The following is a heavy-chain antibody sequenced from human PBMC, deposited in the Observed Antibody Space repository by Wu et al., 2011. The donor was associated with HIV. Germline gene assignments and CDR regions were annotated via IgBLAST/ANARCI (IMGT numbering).Heavy chain of an antibody. V-gene: IGHV1-18*01. Sequence: QVQLVQSGAEVKEPGASVKVSCKASGYTFTSYGISWVRQAPGQGLEWMGWISVYNGNRNYAQKLQGRVTMTIDRSTSTAYMELTSLRSDDTAVYYCARAHESPRFGANLSDYYYYGMDVWGRGTTVTVFS. CDR2: ISVYNGNR. J-gene: IGHJ6*02. D-gene: IGHD5/OR15-5a*01. CDR3: ARAHESPRFGANLSDYYYYGMDV. CDR1: GYTFTSYG.